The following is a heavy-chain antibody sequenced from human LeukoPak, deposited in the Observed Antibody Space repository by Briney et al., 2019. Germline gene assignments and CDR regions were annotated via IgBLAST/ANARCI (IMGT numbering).Heavy chain of an antibody. V-gene: IGHV3-30*18. J-gene: IGHJ4*02. Sequence: GGSLRLSCAASGFTFSSYGMHWVRQAPGKGLEWVAVISYDGSNKYYADSVKGRFTLSRDNSKNTLYLQMISLRAEDTAVYYCAKDLEGSGGSCYSYYFEDWGQGTLVTVCS. CDR2: ISYDGSNK. D-gene: IGHD2-15*01. CDR1: GFTFSSYG. CDR3: AKDLEGSGGSCYSYYFED.